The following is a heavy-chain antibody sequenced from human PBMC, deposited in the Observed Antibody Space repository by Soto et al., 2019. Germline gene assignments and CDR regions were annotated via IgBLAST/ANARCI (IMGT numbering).Heavy chain of an antibody. Sequence: ASVKVSCKASGYTFTSYYMHWVRQAPGQGLEWMGIINPSGGSTSYAQKFQGRVTMTRDTSTSTVYMELSSLRSEDTAVYYCASVGVELEPSNYWGQGTLVTVSS. V-gene: IGHV1-46*03. CDR1: GYTFTSYY. D-gene: IGHD1-1*01. CDR3: ASVGVELEPSNY. CDR2: INPSGGST. J-gene: IGHJ4*02.